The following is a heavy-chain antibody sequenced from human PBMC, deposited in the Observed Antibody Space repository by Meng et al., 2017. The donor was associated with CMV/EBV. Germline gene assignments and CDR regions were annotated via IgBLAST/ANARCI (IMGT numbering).Heavy chain of an antibody. Sequence: GESLKISCAASGFTFSSYDMHWVRQATGKGLEWVSAIGTAGDTYYPGSVKGRFTISRENAKNSLYLQMNSLRAGDTAVYYCARARAGGSYVDYWSQGTLVTVSS. J-gene: IGHJ4*02. CDR3: ARARAGGSYVDY. V-gene: IGHV3-13*01. CDR1: GFTFSSYD. D-gene: IGHD1-26*01. CDR2: IGTAGDT.